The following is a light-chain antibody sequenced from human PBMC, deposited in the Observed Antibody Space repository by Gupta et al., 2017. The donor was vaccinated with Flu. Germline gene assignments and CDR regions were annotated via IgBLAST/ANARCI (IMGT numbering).Light chain of an antibody. CDR2: EVS. CDR3: SSYTRSITYV. Sequence: QSALSQPASVSGSPGQSITISCTGTSSDVGRYNYVSWYQQHPGKAPKLMSYEVSNRPSGVSTRFSGSKSGSTDFMTTSGLQAEDEGYYYCSSYTRSITYVFGTGTKVTVL. V-gene: IGLV2-14*01. CDR1: SSDVGRYNY. J-gene: IGLJ1*01.